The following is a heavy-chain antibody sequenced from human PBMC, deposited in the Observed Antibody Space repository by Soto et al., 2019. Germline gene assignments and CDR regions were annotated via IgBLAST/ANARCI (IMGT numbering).Heavy chain of an antibody. CDR2: ISYDGSNK. CDR3: AKDPGYDYVFEGMDV. Sequence: VAVISYDGSNKYYADSVKGRFTISRDNSKNTLYLQMNSLRAEDTAVYYCAKDPGYDYVFEGMDVWGQGTTVTVSS. V-gene: IGHV3-30*18. D-gene: IGHD5-12*01. J-gene: IGHJ6*02.